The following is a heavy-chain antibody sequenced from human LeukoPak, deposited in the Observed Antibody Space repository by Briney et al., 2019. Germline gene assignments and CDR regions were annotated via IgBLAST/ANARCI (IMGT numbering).Heavy chain of an antibody. Sequence: GGSLRLSCAASGFTFSNYMMLWVRQALGKGLVWVSRIKSDGITITYADSVKGRFTISRDNAKNTLYLQMNSLRAEDTAVYYCLRDLNWSLDQWGQGTLVTVSS. CDR1: GFTFSNYM. CDR3: LRDLNWSLDQ. V-gene: IGHV3-74*01. J-gene: IGHJ4*02. D-gene: IGHD1-20*01. CDR2: IKSDGITI.